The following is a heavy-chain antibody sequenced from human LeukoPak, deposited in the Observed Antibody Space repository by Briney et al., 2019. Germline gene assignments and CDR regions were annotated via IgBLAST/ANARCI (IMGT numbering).Heavy chain of an antibody. D-gene: IGHD4-11*01. CDR3: ARGKGLHLFDY. CDR1: GGSISSGGYY. J-gene: IGHJ4*02. Sequence: PSETLSLTCTVSGGSISSGGYYWSWLRQHPGKGLEWIGYIYYSGSTYYNPSLKSRVTISVDTSKNQFSLKLSSVTAADTAVYYCARGKGLHLFDYWGQGTLVTVSS. CDR2: IYYSGST. V-gene: IGHV4-31*03.